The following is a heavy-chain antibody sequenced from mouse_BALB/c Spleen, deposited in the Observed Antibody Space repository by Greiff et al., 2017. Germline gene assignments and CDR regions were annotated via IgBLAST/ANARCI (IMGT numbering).Heavy chain of an antibody. CDR3: ARGEGYYAMDY. Sequence: EVQLVESGPELVKPGASVKMSCKASGYTFTSYVMHWVKQKPGQGLEWIGYINPYNDGTKYNEKFKGKATLTSVKSSSTAYMELSSLTSEDSAVYYCARGEGYYAMDYWGQGTSVTVSS. CDR1: GYTFTSYV. J-gene: IGHJ4*01. V-gene: IGHV1-14*01. CDR2: INPYNDGT.